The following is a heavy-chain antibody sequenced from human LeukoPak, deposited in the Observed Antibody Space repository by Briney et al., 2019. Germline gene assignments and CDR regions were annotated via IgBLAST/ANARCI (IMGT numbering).Heavy chain of an antibody. CDR2: ISYDGSNK. D-gene: IGHD1-26*01. J-gene: IGHJ3*01. Sequence: GRSLRLSCAASGFTFSSYAMHWVRQAPGKGLEWVAVISYDGSNKYYADSVKGRFTISRDNPKNTLYLQMNSLRAEDTAVYYCAKDLRYSGSPRAFDFWGQGTMVTVSS. V-gene: IGHV3-30*04. CDR1: GFTFSSYA. CDR3: AKDLRYSGSPRAFDF.